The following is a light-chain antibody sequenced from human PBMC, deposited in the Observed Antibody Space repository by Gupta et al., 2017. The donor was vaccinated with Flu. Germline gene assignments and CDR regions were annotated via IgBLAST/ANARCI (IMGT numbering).Light chain of an antibody. V-gene: IGKV1-39*01. J-gene: IGKJ1*01. Sequence: DIQMTQSPPSLSASVGDRVTISCRASQNIITFINWFQKKPGKAPLLLIYVASTLQSGVPSRFSGSGSGTDFTLTISNLQPEDVAIYYCQQGHSSLWTFGQGTRVELK. CDR3: QQGHSSLWT. CDR1: QNIITF. CDR2: VAS.